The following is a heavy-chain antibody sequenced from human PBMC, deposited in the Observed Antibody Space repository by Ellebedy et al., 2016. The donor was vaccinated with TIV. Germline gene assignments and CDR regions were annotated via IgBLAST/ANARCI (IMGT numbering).Heavy chain of an antibody. CDR1: GFTSSDHY. CDR2: SRNKANSYTT. Sequence: GGSLRLXCAASGFTSSDHYMDWVRQAPGKGLEWVGRSRNKANSYTTEYAASVKGRFIISRDDSKNALYLQMNSLKTEDTAVYYCARGDYFGSLGGRWSLGVYWGQGTLVTVSS. CDR3: ARGDYFGSLGGRWSLGVY. V-gene: IGHV3-72*01. D-gene: IGHD3-3*01. J-gene: IGHJ4*02.